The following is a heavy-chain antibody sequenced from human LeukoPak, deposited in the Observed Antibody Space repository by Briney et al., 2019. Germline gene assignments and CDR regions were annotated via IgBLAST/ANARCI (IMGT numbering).Heavy chain of an antibody. CDR3: ARRNILSGYYHFDY. Sequence: SETLPLTCTVSGVSITSINYYWAWIRQPPGKGLEWIGSLSSGGPTYNNPSLESRTSISADTSSNQLFLKLTSVTAADTAVYFCARRNILSGYYHFDYWGHGTLVTVSS. V-gene: IGHV4-39*01. CDR2: LSSGGPT. D-gene: IGHD3-9*01. CDR1: GVSITSINYY. J-gene: IGHJ4*01.